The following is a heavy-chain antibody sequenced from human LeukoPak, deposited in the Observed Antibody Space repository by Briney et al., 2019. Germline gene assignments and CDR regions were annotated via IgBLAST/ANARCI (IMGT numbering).Heavy chain of an antibody. J-gene: IGHJ5*02. CDR2: INHSGST. CDR1: GGSFSGYY. V-gene: IGHV4-34*01. D-gene: IGHD6-13*01. CDR3: ASITGSSWSYNWFDP. Sequence: SETLSLTCAVYGGSFSGYYWSWIRQPPGKGLEWIGEINHSGSTNYNPSLKSRVTISVDTSKNQFSLKLSSVTAADTAVYYCASITGSSWSYNWFDPWGQGTLVTVSS.